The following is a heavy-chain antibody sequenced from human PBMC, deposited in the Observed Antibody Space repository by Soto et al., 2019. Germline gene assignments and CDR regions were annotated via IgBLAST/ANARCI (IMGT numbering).Heavy chain of an antibody. CDR2: ISAGGGST. J-gene: IGHJ4*02. Sequence: EVQMLESGGGLVQPGGSLRLSCVASGFTFSTYAMTWVRQAPGKGPDWVSAISAGGGSTYYADSVKGRFTMSRDNSKNTLYVQMNSLRAEDRAIFYCARTVTFDSWGQGTLVPVSA. D-gene: IGHD4-17*01. CDR3: ARTVTFDS. CDR1: GFTFSTYA. V-gene: IGHV3-23*01.